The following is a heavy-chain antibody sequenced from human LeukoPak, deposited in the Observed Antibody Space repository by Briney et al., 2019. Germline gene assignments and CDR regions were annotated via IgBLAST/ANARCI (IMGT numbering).Heavy chain of an antibody. CDR2: IYHSGST. Sequence: SSETLSLTCAVSGGSISSGGYSWSWIRQPPGKGLEWIGYIYHSGSTYYNPSLKSRVTISVDRSKNQFSLKLSSVTAADTAVYYCASLLRYFDWLLSWGQGTLVTVSS. J-gene: IGHJ5*02. D-gene: IGHD3-9*01. V-gene: IGHV4-30-2*02. CDR3: ASLLRYFDWLLS. CDR1: GGSISSGGYS.